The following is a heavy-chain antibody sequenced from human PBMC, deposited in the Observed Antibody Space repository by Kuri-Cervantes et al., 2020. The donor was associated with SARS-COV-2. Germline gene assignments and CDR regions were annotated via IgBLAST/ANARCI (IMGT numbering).Heavy chain of an antibody. CDR3: ARVKIAGACDY. CDR2: IYHSGST. J-gene: IGHJ4*02. CDR1: GGSISSGGYY. Sequence: LRLSCTVSGGSISSGGYYWSWIRQPPGKGLEWIGYIYHSGSTYYSPSLKSRVTISVDRSKNQFSLKLSSVTAADTAVYYCARVKIAGACDYWGQGTLVTVSS. V-gene: IGHV4-30-2*01. D-gene: IGHD2-15*01.